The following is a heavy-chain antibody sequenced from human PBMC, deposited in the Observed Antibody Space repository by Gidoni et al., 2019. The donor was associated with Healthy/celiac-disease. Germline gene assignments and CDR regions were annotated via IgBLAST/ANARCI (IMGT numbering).Heavy chain of an antibody. Sequence: QLQLQESGPGLVKPSETLSLTCTVSGGSISSSSYYWGWIRQPPGKGLEWIGSIYYSGSTYYNPSLKSRVTISVDTSKNQISLKLSSVTAADTAVYYCARPTQLRFLAYYPTSEDYYGMDVWGQGTTVTVSS. CDR3: ARPTQLRFLAYYPTSEDYYGMDV. D-gene: IGHD3-3*01. CDR1: GGSISSSSYY. V-gene: IGHV4-39*01. J-gene: IGHJ6*02. CDR2: IYYSGST.